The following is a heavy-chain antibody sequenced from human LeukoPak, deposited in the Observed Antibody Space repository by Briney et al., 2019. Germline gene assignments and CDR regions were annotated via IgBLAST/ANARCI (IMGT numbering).Heavy chain of an antibody. V-gene: IGHV1-2*02. J-gene: IGHJ5*02. D-gene: IGHD6-13*01. CDR2: INPNSGGT. CDR1: GYTFTGYY. CDR3: ARAGLAAAGAYNWFDP. Sequence: ASVKVSCKAPGYTFTGYYMHWVRQAPGQGLEWMGWINPNSGGTNYAQKFQGRVTMTRDTSISTAYMELSRQRSDDTAVYYCARAGLAAAGAYNWFDPWGQGTLVTVSS.